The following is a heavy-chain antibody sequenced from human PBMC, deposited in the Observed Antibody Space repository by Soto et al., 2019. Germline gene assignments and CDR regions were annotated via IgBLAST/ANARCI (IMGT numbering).Heavy chain of an antibody. Sequence: SETLSLTCAVSGGSISTAHSWSWVRQTPGKGLEWIAEIYNSGSTYYNPSLKSRVTISVDTSKNQFSLKLSSVTAADTAIYYCARGGVGTMVRGLTYDYYAMDVWGQGTTVTVSS. CDR1: GGSISTAHS. J-gene: IGHJ6*02. CDR2: IYNSGST. D-gene: IGHD3-10*01. CDR3: ARGGVGTMVRGLTYDYYAMDV. V-gene: IGHV4-4*02.